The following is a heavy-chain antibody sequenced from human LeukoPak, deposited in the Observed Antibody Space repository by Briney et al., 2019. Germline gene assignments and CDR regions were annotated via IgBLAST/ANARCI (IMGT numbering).Heavy chain of an antibody. CDR3: AKVNRGYSYGSADY. V-gene: IGHV3-30*02. CDR1: GFTFSSYG. J-gene: IGHJ4*02. D-gene: IGHD5-18*01. Sequence: GGSLRLSCAASGFTFSSYGMHWVRQAPGKGLEWVAFIRYDGSNKYYADSVKSRFTISRDNSKNTLYLQMNSLRAEDTAVYYCAKVNRGYSYGSADYWGQGTLVTVSS. CDR2: IRYDGSNK.